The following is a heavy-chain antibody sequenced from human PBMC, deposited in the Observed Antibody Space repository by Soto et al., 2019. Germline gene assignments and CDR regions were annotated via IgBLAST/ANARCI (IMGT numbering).Heavy chain of an antibody. CDR2: IYSGGST. J-gene: IGHJ4*02. CDR3: ATVSSGWYTDY. D-gene: IGHD6-19*01. Sequence: EVQLVESGGGLVQPGGSLRLSCAASGFTVSSNYMSWVRQAPGKGLEWVSVIYSGGSTYYADSVKGRFTISRDNSKNTLYLQMNSLRAEDTAVYYCATVSSGWYTDYWGQGTLVTVSS. V-gene: IGHV3-66*01. CDR1: GFTVSSNY.